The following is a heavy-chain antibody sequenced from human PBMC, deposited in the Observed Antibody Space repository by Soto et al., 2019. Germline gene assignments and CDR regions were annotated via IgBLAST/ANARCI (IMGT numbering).Heavy chain of an antibody. J-gene: IGHJ4*02. Sequence: DVQLLESGGDLVQPGESLRLSCVASGFTFSSYAMNWVRQAPGMGLEWVSTISGSGGSIYYADSVKGRFAISRDNSKNTLFLQMSSLRVEDTAIYYCVKGISYGYDFLVYWGQGTLVTVSS. CDR2: ISGSGGSI. CDR1: GFTFSSYA. V-gene: IGHV3-23*01. CDR3: VKGISYGYDFLVY. D-gene: IGHD5-18*01.